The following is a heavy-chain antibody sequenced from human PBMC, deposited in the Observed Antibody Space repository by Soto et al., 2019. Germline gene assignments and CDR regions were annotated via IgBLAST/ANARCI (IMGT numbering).Heavy chain of an antibody. CDR3: ARDVRRGYSGYGGMDV. J-gene: IGHJ6*02. V-gene: IGHV4-30-4*01. CDR2: IYYSGNT. CDR1: GGSISSGDYY. D-gene: IGHD5-12*01. Sequence: SETLSLTCTVSGGSISSGDYYWNCIRQPPGKGLEWIGYIYYSGNTYYNPSLKSRVTISVDTSKNQFSLKLSSVTAADTAVYYCARDVRRGYSGYGGMDVWGQGTTVTVSS.